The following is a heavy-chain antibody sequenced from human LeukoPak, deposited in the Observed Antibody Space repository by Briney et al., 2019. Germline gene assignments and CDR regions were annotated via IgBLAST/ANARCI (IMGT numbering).Heavy chain of an antibody. D-gene: IGHD5-18*01. CDR2: IRNKAYGGTT. CDR1: EFTFGDYA. Sequence: PGGSLRLSCTASEFTFGDYAMSWFRQAPGKGLEWVGFIRNKAYGGTTEYAASVKGRFTVSRDDSKTIAYLQMSSLKTEDTAVYYCTSTRRGYSYGYDYWGQGTLVTVSS. CDR3: TSTRRGYSYGYDY. V-gene: IGHV3-49*03. J-gene: IGHJ4*02.